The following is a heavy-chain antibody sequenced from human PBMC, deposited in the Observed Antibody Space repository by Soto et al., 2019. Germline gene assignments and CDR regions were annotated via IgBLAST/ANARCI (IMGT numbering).Heavy chain of an antibody. J-gene: IGHJ3*02. CDR1: GGSFSGYY. CDR2: INHSGST. D-gene: IGHD6-19*01. CDR3: ARGRVQKFGRGDAFDI. Sequence: SETLSLTCAVYGGSFSGYYWSWIRQPPGKGLEWIGEINHSGSTNYNPSLKSRVTISVDTSKNQFSLKLSSVTAADTAVYYCARGRVQKFGRGDAFDIWGQGTMVTVSS. V-gene: IGHV4-34*01.